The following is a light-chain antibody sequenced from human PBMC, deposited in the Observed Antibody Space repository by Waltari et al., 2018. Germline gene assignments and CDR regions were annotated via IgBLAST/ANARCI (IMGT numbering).Light chain of an antibody. V-gene: IGLV2-14*03. CDR3: SSFTRATTLI. CDR1: SSDVGGLNL. J-gene: IGLJ2*01. Sequence: QSALTQPASVSGSPGQSIAISCTGTSSDVGGLNLVSWYQQHPAKVPKLVIYDVSNRPSGVSLRLSGSQSGNTASLTISGLQADDEADYYCSSFTRATTLIFGGGTKLTVL. CDR2: DVS.